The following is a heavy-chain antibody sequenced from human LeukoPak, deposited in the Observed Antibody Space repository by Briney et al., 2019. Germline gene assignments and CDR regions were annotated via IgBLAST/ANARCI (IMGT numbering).Heavy chain of an antibody. CDR3: ARDGGLYYYMDV. CDR2: ISGRSVFI. D-gene: IGHD3-3*01. J-gene: IGHJ6*03. CDR1: GFNFISYS. V-gene: IGHV3-21*01. Sequence: PGGSLRLSCEASGFNFISYSMGWVRQAPGKGLEWVASISGRSVFISYSDSVKGRFTISRDNAKNSLYLQMNSLRAEDTAVYYCARDGGLYYYMDVWGKGTTVTISS.